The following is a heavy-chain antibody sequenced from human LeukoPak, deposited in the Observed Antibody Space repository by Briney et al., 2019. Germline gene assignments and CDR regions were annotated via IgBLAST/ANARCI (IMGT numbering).Heavy chain of an antibody. CDR3: AELGITMIGGV. Sequence: GGSLRPPCAPSGFTFSSFEMNGVRQPPGRGLEWVSYISSSGSTIYYADSVKGRFTISRDNAKNSLYLQMNSLRAEDTAVYYCAELGITMIGGVWGKGTTVTISS. V-gene: IGHV3-48*03. D-gene: IGHD3-10*02. CDR2: ISSSGSTI. CDR1: GFTFSSFE. J-gene: IGHJ6*04.